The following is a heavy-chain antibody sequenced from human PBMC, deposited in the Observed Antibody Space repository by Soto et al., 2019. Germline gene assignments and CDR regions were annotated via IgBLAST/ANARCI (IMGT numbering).Heavy chain of an antibody. CDR1: GVSLNSGHYY. D-gene: IGHD2-15*01. CDR2: VYYDEST. J-gene: IGHJ4*02. CDR3: GKVLIGATRHADVDS. V-gene: IGHV4-39*01. Sequence: QVQLQESGPGLLEPLETLSLTCSVSGVSLNSGHYYWVWVRQSPGKGLAWIASVYYDESTYYNPSLKSRVTISIDKPRNQFSLTLKSVTAADTXXXYCGKVLIGATRHADVDSWGQGA.